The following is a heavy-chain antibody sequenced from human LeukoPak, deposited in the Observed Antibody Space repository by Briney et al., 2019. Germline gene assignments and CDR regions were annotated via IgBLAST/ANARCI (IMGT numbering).Heavy chain of an antibody. Sequence: SVKVSCKASGGTFSSYAISWVRQAPGQGLEWMGGIIPIFGTANYAQKFQGRVTITSDESTSTAYMELSRLIAEDTAVYSCARGGDGAWFHPWGQGTLVTVSS. J-gene: IGHJ5*02. V-gene: IGHV1-69*13. D-gene: IGHD2-21*02. CDR1: GGTFSSYA. CDR3: ARGGDGAWFHP. CDR2: IIPIFGTA.